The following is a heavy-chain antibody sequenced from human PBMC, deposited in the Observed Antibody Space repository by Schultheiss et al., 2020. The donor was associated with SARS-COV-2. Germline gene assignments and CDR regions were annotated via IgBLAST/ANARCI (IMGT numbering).Heavy chain of an antibody. D-gene: IGHD1-14*01. J-gene: IGHJ3*02. CDR2: ISAYNGNT. CDR3: ARPTARDEPYAFDI. Sequence: ASVKVSCKASGYTFTSYGISWVRQAPGQGLEWMGWISAYNGNTNYAQKLQGRVTMTTDTSTSTAYMELRSLRSDDTAVYYCARPTARDEPYAFDIWGQGTMVTVSS. V-gene: IGHV1-18*01. CDR1: GYTFTSYG.